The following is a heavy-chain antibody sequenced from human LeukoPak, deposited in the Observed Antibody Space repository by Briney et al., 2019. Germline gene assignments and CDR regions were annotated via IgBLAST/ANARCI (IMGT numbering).Heavy chain of an antibody. V-gene: IGHV1-2*02. CDR3: ARSGSYYYYYGMDV. J-gene: IGHJ6*02. CDR2: INPNSGGT. CDR1: GYTFTGYY. Sequence: VASVKVSCKASGYTFTGYYMHWVRQAPGQGLEWMGWINPNSGGTNYAQKFQGRVTMTRDTSISTAYMELSRLRSDDTAVYYCARSGSYYYYYGMDVWGQGTTVTVSS. D-gene: IGHD1-26*01.